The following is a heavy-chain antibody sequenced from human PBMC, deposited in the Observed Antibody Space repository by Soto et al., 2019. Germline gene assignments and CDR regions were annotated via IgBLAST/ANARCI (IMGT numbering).Heavy chain of an antibody. D-gene: IGHD6-19*01. Sequence: QVQLQQSGPGLVQPSQTLSLTCAISGDSVSSTSTAWSWIRQSPSRGLEWLGRTYYRSNWYTDYAVSVKSRIIISPDTSKKQFSLQLNSVAPEDTAVYYCARGSYYSGWVWGQGTLVTVSS. V-gene: IGHV6-1*01. CDR1: GDSVSSTSTA. J-gene: IGHJ4*02. CDR3: ARGSYYSGWV. CDR2: TYYRSNWYT.